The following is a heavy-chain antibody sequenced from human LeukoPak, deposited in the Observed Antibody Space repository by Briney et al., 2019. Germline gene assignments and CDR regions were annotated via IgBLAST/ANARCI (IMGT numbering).Heavy chain of an antibody. CDR2: IIPISGTA. J-gene: IGHJ4*02. D-gene: IGHD4-17*01. V-gene: IGHV1-69*13. Sequence: SVKVSCKASGGTFSSYAISWVRQAPGQGLEWMGGIIPISGTANYAQKFQGRVTITADESTSTAYMELSSLRSEDTAVYYCARLEITTVTTSDYWGQGTLVTVSS. CDR1: GGTFSSYA. CDR3: ARLEITTVTTSDY.